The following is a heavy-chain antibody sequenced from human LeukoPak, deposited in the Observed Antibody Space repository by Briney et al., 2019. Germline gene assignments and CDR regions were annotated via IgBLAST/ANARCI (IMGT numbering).Heavy chain of an antibody. Sequence: SETLSLTCTVSGGSISSYYWSWIRQPPGKGLEWIGYIYTSGSTNYNPSLKSRVTISVDTSKNQFSLKLSSVTAADTAVYYCARWFGGIIAAARDAFDIWGQGTMVTVSS. D-gene: IGHD6-13*01. V-gene: IGHV4-4*09. CDR2: IYTSGST. CDR1: GGSISSYY. J-gene: IGHJ3*02. CDR3: ARWFGGIIAAARDAFDI.